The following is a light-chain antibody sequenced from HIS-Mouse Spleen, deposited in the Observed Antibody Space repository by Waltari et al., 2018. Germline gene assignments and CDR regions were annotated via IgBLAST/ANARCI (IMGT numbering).Light chain of an antibody. CDR1: SGINVGTYR. V-gene: IGLV5-45*03. Sequence: QAVLTQPSSLSASPGASASLTCTLRSGINVGTYRIYWYQQKPGSPPQYPLRYKSDSDKQQGSGFPSRFSGSKDASANAVILLISGLQSEDEADYYCMIWHSSAWVFGGGTKLTVL. CDR3: MIWHSSAWV. J-gene: IGLJ3*02. CDR2: YKSDSDK.